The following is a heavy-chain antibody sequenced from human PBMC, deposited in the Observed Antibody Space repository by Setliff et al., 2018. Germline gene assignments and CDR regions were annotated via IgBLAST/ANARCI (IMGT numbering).Heavy chain of an antibody. V-gene: IGHV3-7*01. CDR1: GFTVSSSD. CDR3: FGAGTCSY. D-gene: IGHD3-10*01. CDR2: INPHASEK. J-gene: IGHJ4*02. Sequence: GGSLRLSCATSGFTVSSSDMSWVRQAPGKGLEWLASINPHASEKYYVDSVKGRFTISRDNAKNSLSLQMNNLRTEDTAVYYCFGAGTCSYWGQGTLVTVSS.